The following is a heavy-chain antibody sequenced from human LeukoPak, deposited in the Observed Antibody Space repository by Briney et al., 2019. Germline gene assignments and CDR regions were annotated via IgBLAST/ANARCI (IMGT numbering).Heavy chain of an antibody. Sequence: GGSLRLSCAASGFTLDDYAMHWVRQAPGKGLEWVSGISWNSGDIGYADSVKGRFTISRDNAKKSLYLQMNSLRPEDTALYYCAKDTYSSSLTGFDYWGQGTLVTVSS. CDR2: ISWNSGDI. CDR3: AKDTYSSSLTGFDY. D-gene: IGHD6-6*01. V-gene: IGHV3-9*01. J-gene: IGHJ4*02. CDR1: GFTLDDYA.